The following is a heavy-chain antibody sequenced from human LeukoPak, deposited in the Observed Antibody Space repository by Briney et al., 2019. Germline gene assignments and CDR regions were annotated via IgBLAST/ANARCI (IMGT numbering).Heavy chain of an antibody. V-gene: IGHV3-74*01. J-gene: IGHJ4*02. CDR3: ARGTALQDY. Sequence: PGGSLRLSCAASGFTFSSYAMSWVRQVPGKGLVWVSDINSDGTITHYADSVKGRFTVSRDNAQDTLYLQMNSLRAEDTAVYYCARGTALQDYWGQGTLVTVSS. CDR1: GFTFSSYA. CDR2: INSDGTIT. D-gene: IGHD2-2*02.